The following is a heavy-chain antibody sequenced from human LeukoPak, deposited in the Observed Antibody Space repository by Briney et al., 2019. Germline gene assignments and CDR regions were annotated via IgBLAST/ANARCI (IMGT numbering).Heavy chain of an antibody. D-gene: IGHD2-15*01. J-gene: IGHJ4*02. CDR2: IYYSGST. CDR3: ARRSGGKPFDY. Sequence: PSETLSLTCTVSGDSISSISYYWGWIRQPPGKGLEWIGTIYYSGSTYYNPSLKSRVTLPVDTSKSQLSLKLSSVTAADTAVYYCARRSGGKPFDYWGQGTLVTVSS. CDR1: GDSISSISYY. V-gene: IGHV4-39*01.